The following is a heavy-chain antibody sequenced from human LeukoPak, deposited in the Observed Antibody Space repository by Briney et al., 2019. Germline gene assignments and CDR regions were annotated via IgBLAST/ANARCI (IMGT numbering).Heavy chain of an antibody. Sequence: SETLSLTCAVYGVSFSGYYWSWIRQPPGKGLEWIGEINHSGSTNYNPSLKSRVTISVDTSKNQFSLKLSSVTAADTAVYYCAGQTYYDILTGYPGAFDIWGQGTMVTVSS. CDR1: GVSFSGYY. J-gene: IGHJ3*02. CDR3: AGQTYYDILTGYPGAFDI. D-gene: IGHD3-9*01. V-gene: IGHV4-34*01. CDR2: INHSGST.